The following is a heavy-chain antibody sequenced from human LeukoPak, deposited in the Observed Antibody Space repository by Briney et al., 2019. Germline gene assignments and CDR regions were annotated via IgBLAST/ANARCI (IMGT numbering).Heavy chain of an antibody. J-gene: IGHJ4*02. CDR1: GFTFDDYA. CDR2: ISWNSGSI. V-gene: IGHV3-9*01. CDR3: AHEDFDY. Sequence: GGSLRLSCAASGFTFDDYAMHWVRQAPGKGLEWVSGISWNSGSIGYADSVKGRFTISRDNAKNSLYLQMNSLRAEDTAVYYCAHEDFDYWGQGTLVTVSS.